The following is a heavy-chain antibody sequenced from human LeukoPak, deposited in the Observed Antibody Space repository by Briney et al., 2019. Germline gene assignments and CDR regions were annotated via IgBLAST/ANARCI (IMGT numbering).Heavy chain of an antibody. V-gene: IGHV3-13*01. Sequence: GGSLRLSCAASGFTLSNFAMHWVRQATGKGLEWVSAIGTAGDTFYPGSVKGRFTISREDAKNSLYLQMNNLRAEDTAVYYCARQMTPHGNFDYWGQGTLVTVSS. D-gene: IGHD1-26*01. J-gene: IGHJ4*02. CDR2: IGTAGDT. CDR1: GFTLSNFA. CDR3: ARQMTPHGNFDY.